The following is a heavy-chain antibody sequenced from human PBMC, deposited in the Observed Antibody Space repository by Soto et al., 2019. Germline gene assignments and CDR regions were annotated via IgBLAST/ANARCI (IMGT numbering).Heavy chain of an antibody. V-gene: IGHV1-3*01. Sequence: QVQLVQSGAEVKKPGASVKVSCKASGYTFTSYAMHWVRQAPGQRLEWMGWINAGNGNTKYSQKFQGRVTITRDTSASTAYMELSSLRSEDTAVYYCARGPNRAFWFDPGGQGTLFTVSS. CDR1: GYTFTSYA. D-gene: IGHD3-16*01. CDR2: INAGNGNT. CDR3: ARGPNRAFWFDP. J-gene: IGHJ5*02.